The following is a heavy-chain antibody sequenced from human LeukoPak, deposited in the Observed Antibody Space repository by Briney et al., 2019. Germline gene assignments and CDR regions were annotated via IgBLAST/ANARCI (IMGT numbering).Heavy chain of an antibody. CDR3: TRGRQTDH. V-gene: IGHV3-49*04. J-gene: IGHJ5*02. CDR1: GFTFCDQG. Sequence: PGGSLRLSCTASGFTFCDQGMNWVRQAPGKGLEWVGFIRSKTYGGTTEYAASVKGRFTISRDDSKSIAYLQLNSLKSEDTAVYYCTRGRQTDHWGQGTLVTVSS. CDR2: IRSKTYGGTT.